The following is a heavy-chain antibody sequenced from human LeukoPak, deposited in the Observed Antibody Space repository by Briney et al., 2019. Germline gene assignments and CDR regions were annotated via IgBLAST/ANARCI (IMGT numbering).Heavy chain of an antibody. Sequence: GGSLRLSCTASGFAFDEHGMSWVRQVPGKGLEWVSGINWRGGSTGYADPLRGRFTISRDNAKNSLYLQMDSPRAEDTALYYCARAPITSPFYFDYWGQGTLVTVSS. J-gene: IGHJ4*02. D-gene: IGHD2-2*01. V-gene: IGHV3-20*04. CDR1: GFAFDEHG. CDR3: ARAPITSPFYFDY. CDR2: INWRGGST.